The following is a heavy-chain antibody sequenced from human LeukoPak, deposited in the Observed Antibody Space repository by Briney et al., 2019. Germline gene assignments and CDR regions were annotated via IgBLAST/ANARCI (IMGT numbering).Heavy chain of an antibody. CDR1: GGSISSSNW. CDR2: IYYSGST. D-gene: IGHD1-26*01. V-gene: IGHV4-61*05. J-gene: IGHJ3*02. CDR3: ARVARGRAFDI. Sequence: SGTLSLTCAVSGGSISSSNWWSWIRQPPGKGLEWIGYIYYSGSTNYNPSLKSRVTISVDTSKNQFSLKLSSVTAADTAVYYCARVARGRAFDIWGQGTMVTVSS.